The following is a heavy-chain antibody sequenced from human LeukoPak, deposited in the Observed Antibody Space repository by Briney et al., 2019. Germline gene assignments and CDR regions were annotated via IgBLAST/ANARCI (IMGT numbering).Heavy chain of an antibody. Sequence: GGSLRLSCAASGFTFSNYGMNWVRQAPGKGLEWVSRISGTGGTTFYADSVKGRFTISRDNSKNTLYLQMNSLRAEDTAVYYCAKPHYGDYAVDYWGQGTLVTVSS. CDR3: AKPHYGDYAVDY. D-gene: IGHD4-17*01. J-gene: IGHJ4*02. V-gene: IGHV3-23*01. CDR2: ISGTGGTT. CDR1: GFTFSNYG.